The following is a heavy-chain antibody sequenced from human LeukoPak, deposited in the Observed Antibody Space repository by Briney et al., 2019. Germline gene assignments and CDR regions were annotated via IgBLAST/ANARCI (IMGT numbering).Heavy chain of an antibody. D-gene: IGHD3-10*01. CDR2: ISGSGNTI. CDR1: GFTFSDYY. V-gene: IGHV3-11*01. Sequence: GGSLRLSCAASGFTFSDYYMSWVRQAPGQGLEWVSYISGSGNTIDYADSVKGRFTISRDSAKNSLYLQMNSLRAEDTAVYYCARDQQFGSKWFGEKPYYYHGMDVWGQGTTVTVSS. J-gene: IGHJ6*02. CDR3: ARDQQFGSKWFGEKPYYYHGMDV.